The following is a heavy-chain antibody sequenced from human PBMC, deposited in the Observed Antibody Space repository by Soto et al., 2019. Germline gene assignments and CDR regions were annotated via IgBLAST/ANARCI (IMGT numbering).Heavy chain of an antibody. CDR3: ARGVTIGGVYYYYGMDV. D-gene: IGHD3-16*01. V-gene: IGHV3-53*01. Sequence: EVQLVESGGGLIQPGGSWGPSVAAPGFTFISNYMGWVGRLPGRGLGGASVIYSGGSTYYADSVKGRFTISRDNSKNTLYLQMNSLRAEDTAVYYCARGVTIGGVYYYYGMDVWGQGTTVTVSS. J-gene: IGHJ6*02. CDR1: GFTFISNY. CDR2: IYSGGST.